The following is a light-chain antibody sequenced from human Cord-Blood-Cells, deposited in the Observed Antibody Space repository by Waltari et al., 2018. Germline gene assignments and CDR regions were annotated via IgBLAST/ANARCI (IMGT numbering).Light chain of an antibody. CDR1: SSNIGRNT. V-gene: IGLV1-44*01. CDR3: AAWDDSLNVV. CDR2: SNN. J-gene: IGLJ2*01. Sequence: QSVLTQPPSASGTPGQRVTISCSGSSSNIGRNTVNWYQQLPGTAPKRLIYSNNQRPSGGPDRFSGSKSGTSASLAISGLQSEDEADYYCAAWDDSLNVVFGGGTKLTVL.